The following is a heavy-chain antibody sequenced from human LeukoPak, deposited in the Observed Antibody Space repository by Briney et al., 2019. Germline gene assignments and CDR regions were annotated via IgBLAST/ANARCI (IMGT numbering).Heavy chain of an antibody. CDR2: ISYSGST. CDR3: ARHGSGTYDY. CDR1: GGSISSYY. Sequence: SETLSLTCTVSGGSISSYYWSWIRQPPGKGLEWIGYISYSGSTSYNPSLKSRVSISVDTTKNQLSLKLNSVTAADTAVYFCARHGSGTYDYWGQGTLVTVSS. J-gene: IGHJ4*02. D-gene: IGHD1-26*01. V-gene: IGHV4-59*08.